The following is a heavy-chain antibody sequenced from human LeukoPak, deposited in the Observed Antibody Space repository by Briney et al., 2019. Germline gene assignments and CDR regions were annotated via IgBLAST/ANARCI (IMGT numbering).Heavy chain of an antibody. Sequence: GGSLRLSCAASGFTFSSYSMNWVRQAPAKGLEWVSCINSSNSYIYYEDSVEGRFTIYRENAKNSLYMQMNSLRAEDTAVYYCARDHHYYGSGRYPPNWGQGTLVTVSS. J-gene: IGHJ4*02. CDR3: ARDHHYYGSGRYPPN. D-gene: IGHD3-10*01. CDR1: GFTFSSYS. CDR2: INSSNSYI. V-gene: IGHV3-21*01.